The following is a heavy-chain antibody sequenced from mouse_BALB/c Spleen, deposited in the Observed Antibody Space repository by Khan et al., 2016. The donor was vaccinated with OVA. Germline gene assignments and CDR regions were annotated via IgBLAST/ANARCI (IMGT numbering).Heavy chain of an antibody. CDR1: GFTFSSFG. J-gene: IGHJ1*01. CDR3: ARSLSTTWYFDV. V-gene: IGHV5-17*02. CDR2: ISSGSATI. Sequence: EVELVESGGGLVQPGGSRTLSCAASGFTFSSFGMHWVRQAPEKGLEWVAYISSGSATIYYADTVKGRFTIYRDNPKNTLFLQMTSLRSEDTAIYYCARSLSTTWYFDVWGAGTTVTVSS. D-gene: IGHD2-4*01.